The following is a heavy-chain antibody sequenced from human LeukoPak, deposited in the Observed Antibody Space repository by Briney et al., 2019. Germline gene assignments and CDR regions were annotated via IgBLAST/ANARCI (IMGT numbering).Heavy chain of an antibody. CDR3: ARGDMVRGVITYYYYYMDV. V-gene: IGHV3-7*01. CDR1: GFSFTTYW. D-gene: IGHD3-10*01. J-gene: IGHJ6*03. Sequence: GESLRLSCAASGFSFTTYWMGWVRQAPGKGLEWVANIKQDGTEKYYVDSVKGRFTISRDNAKNSLYLQMNSLRVEDTAVYYCARGDMVRGVITYYYYYMDVWGKGTTVTISS. CDR2: IKQDGTEK.